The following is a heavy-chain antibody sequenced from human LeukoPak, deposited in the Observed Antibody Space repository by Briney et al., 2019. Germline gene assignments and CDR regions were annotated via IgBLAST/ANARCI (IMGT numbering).Heavy chain of an antibody. CDR1: GDSISGYY. CDR2: IYYSGGT. CDR3: ARVEGAGSIRRKYYFDY. D-gene: IGHD3-10*01. J-gene: IGHJ4*02. Sequence: SETLSLTCTVSGDSISGYYWSWIRQPPGKGLEWIGYIYYSGGTNYNPSLKSRVTISVDTSKNQFSLKLSSVTAADTAVYYCARVEGAGSIRRKYYFDYWGQGTLVTVSS. V-gene: IGHV4-59*01.